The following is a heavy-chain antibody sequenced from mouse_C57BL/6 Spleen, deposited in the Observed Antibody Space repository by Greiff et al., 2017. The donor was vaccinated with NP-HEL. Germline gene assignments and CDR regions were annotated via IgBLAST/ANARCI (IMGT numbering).Heavy chain of an antibody. CDR1: GYTFTDYY. Sequence: EVQLQQSGPELVKPGASVKISCKASGYTFTDYYMNWVKQSHGKSLEWIGDINPNNGGTSYNQKFKGKATLTVDKSSSTAYMELRSLTSEDSAVYYGARPTYYDFWFAYWGQGTLVTVSA. J-gene: IGHJ3*01. D-gene: IGHD2-4*01. CDR2: INPNNGGT. CDR3: ARPTYYDFWFAY. V-gene: IGHV1-26*01.